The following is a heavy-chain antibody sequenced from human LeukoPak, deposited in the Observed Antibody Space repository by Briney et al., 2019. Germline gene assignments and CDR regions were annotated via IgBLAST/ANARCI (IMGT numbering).Heavy chain of an antibody. CDR1: GFTFSSYA. D-gene: IGHD6-19*01. CDR2: ISGSGTGT. CDR3: AKVSSSGWYAPFDY. J-gene: IGHJ4*02. Sequence: GGSLRLSCAASGFTFSSYAMSWVGRPPGKGLKGVQPISGSGTGTYHADSVRGRFTISRDNPKNTLYLQMNSLRDEDTAVYYCAKVSSSGWYAPFDYWGQGTLVTVSS. V-gene: IGHV3-23*01.